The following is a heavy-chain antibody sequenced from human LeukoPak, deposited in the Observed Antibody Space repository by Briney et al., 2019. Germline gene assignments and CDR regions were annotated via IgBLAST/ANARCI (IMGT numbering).Heavy chain of an antibody. V-gene: IGHV1-46*01. Sequence: GASVTVSCTASGYTFTGYYMHWVRQAPGQGLEWMGIINPSGGSTSYAQKFQGRVTMTRDTSTSTVYMELSSLRSEDTAVYYCAREGYCSSTSCLNWFDPWGQGTLVTVSS. CDR2: INPSGGST. D-gene: IGHD2-2*01. CDR1: GYTFTGYY. CDR3: AREGYCSSTSCLNWFDP. J-gene: IGHJ5*02.